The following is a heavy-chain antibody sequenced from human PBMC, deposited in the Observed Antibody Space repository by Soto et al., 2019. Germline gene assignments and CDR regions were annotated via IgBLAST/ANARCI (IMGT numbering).Heavy chain of an antibody. J-gene: IGHJ3*02. D-gene: IGHD2-15*01. V-gene: IGHV1-69*02. CDR3: ARYCSGGSCYGDDAFDI. CDR1: GGTFSSYT. Sequence: ALVKVSCKASGGTFSSYTISWVRQATGQGLEWMGRIIPILGIANYAQKFQGRVTITADKSTSTAYMELSSLRSEDTAVYYCARYCSGGSCYGDDAFDIWGQGTMVTVSS. CDR2: IIPILGIA.